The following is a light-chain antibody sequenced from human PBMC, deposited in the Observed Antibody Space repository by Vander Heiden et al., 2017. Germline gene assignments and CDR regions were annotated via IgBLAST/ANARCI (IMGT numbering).Light chain of an antibody. CDR3: NSYAGSNNVV. V-gene: IGLV2-8*01. Sequence: QSALTQPPSAPGSPGQSVTISCTGTSSDVGGYNYVSWYQQHPGKAPKLMICEVSKRPSGVPDRFSGSKSGNTASLTVSGLQAEDEADYYCNSYAGSNNVVFGGGTKLTVL. CDR1: SSDVGGYNY. CDR2: EVS. J-gene: IGLJ2*01.